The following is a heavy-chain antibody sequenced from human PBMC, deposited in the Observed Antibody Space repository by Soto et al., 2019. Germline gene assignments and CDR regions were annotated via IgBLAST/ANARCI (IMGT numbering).Heavy chain of an antibody. V-gene: IGHV1-46*01. J-gene: IGHJ4*02. CDR1: GYTFSNHY. CDR2: INPSGGTA. CDR3: AREWSYYFDSRIDY. Sequence: QVQLVQSGAEVKRPGASVKISCEASGYTFSNHYIHWVRQAPGQGLEWIGIINPSGGTASNAQKFQGRVPMTRYTSASTAYLMLSSLTSGDTAVYYCAREWSYYFDSRIDYWGQGTLVPVSS. D-gene: IGHD3-22*01.